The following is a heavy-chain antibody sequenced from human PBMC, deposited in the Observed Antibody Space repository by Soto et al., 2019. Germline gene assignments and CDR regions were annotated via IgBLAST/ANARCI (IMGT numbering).Heavy chain of an antibody. CDR1: GFTFSSYA. CDR3: ARVFYDSRGRYYDY. Sequence: GGSLRLSCAASGFTFSSYAMSWVRQAPGKGLEWVSAISGSGGSTYYADSVKGRFTISRDNFKDTLYLQMGSLRTEDVAVYYCARVFYDSRGRYYDYWGQGTLVTVSS. D-gene: IGHD3-22*01. V-gene: IGHV3-23*01. J-gene: IGHJ4*02. CDR2: ISGSGGST.